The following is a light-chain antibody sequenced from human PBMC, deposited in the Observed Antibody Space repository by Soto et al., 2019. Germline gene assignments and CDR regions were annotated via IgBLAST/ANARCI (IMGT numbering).Light chain of an antibody. CDR2: GAS. CDR1: QSVGSN. V-gene: IGKV3-15*01. CDR3: QQYNNWPPDRT. Sequence: EIVMTQSPATLSVSPGERATLSCRASQSVGSNLAWYQQKPGQAPRLLIYGASTRATGIPARFSGSGSGKEVTLTISSLQSEDFAIYFCQQYNNWPPDRTFGQGTKVEIK. J-gene: IGKJ1*01.